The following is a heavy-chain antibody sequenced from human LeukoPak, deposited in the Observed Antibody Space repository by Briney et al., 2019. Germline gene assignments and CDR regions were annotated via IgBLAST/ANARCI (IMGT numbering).Heavy chain of an antibody. Sequence: SGGSLRLSCAASGFTFSGYWMHWVRQAPGKGLVWVSLIKSDGSSAMYADSVKGRFSISRDNAKNTLDLQMNSLRAEDTAVYFCAREVASAAFDCWGQGTPVTVSS. CDR1: GFTFSGYW. D-gene: IGHD5-12*01. CDR3: AREVASAAFDC. V-gene: IGHV3-74*03. CDR2: IKSDGSSA. J-gene: IGHJ4*02.